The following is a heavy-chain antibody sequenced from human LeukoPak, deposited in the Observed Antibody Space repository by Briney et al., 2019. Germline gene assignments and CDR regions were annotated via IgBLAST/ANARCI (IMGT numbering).Heavy chain of an antibody. Sequence: SETLSLTCAVSGGSISSGGYSWSWIRQPPGKGLEWIGYIYHSGSTYYNPSLKSRVTISVDRSKNQFSLKLSSVTAADTAVYYCARVDTTMGMVDYWGQGTLVTVSS. CDR1: GGSISSGGYS. D-gene: IGHD5-18*01. CDR2: IYHSGST. J-gene: IGHJ4*02. V-gene: IGHV4-30-2*01. CDR3: ARVDTTMGMVDY.